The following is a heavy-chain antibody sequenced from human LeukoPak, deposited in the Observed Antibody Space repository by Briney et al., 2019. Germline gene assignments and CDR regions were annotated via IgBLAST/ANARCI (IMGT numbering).Heavy chain of an antibody. J-gene: IGHJ4*02. V-gene: IGHV3-64*01. CDR1: GFTFSSYA. CDR2: ISSNGGST. D-gene: IGHD3-3*01. CDR3: ARDSAGSGYYVFDY. Sequence: PGGSLRLSCAASGFTFSSYAMHWVRQAPGKGLEYVSAISSNGGSTYYANSVKGRFTISRDNSKNTLYLQMGSLRAEDMAVYYCARDSAGSGYYVFDYWGQGTLVTVSS.